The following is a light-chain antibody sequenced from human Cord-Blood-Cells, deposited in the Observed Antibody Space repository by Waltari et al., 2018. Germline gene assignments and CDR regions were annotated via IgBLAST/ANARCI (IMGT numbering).Light chain of an antibody. CDR1: SSDVGGYNY. V-gene: IGLV2-14*03. CDR3: SSYTSSSTWV. J-gene: IGLJ3*02. Sequence: QSALTQPASVSGSPGQSITISCPGTSSDVGGYNYVSWYQQHPGKAPKLMIYDVSNRPSGVSNRFSGSKSGNTASLTISGLHAEDEADYYCSSYTSSSTWVFGGGTKLTVL. CDR2: DVS.